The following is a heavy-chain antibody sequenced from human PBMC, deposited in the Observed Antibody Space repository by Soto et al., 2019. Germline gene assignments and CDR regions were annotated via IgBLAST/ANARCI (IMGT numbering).Heavy chain of an antibody. CDR1: GFTFSGSA. CDR2: IRSKANSYAT. V-gene: IGHV3-73*01. Sequence: GGSLRLSCAASGFTFSGSAMHWVRQASGKGLEWVGRIRSKANSYATAYAASVKGRFTISRDDSKNTAYLQMNSLKTEDTAVYYCTTPTHSGSYEFDYWGQGTLVTVSS. J-gene: IGHJ4*02. D-gene: IGHD1-26*01. CDR3: TTPTHSGSYEFDY.